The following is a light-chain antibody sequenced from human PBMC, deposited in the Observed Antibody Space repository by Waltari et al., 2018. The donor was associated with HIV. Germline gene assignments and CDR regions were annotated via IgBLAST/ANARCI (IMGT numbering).Light chain of an antibody. CDR3: ATWDDRMNGVV. CDR2: SNN. CDR1: SSKIGRNT. V-gene: IGLV1-44*01. J-gene: IGLJ2*01. Sequence: QSVLSQSPSASGTPGQRVTISCSGGSSKIGRNTVNWYQQLPGTAPKLLIYSNNQRPSGVPDRFSGSKSGTSASLDISGRQSEDEADYYCATWDDRMNGVVFGGGTKLTVL.